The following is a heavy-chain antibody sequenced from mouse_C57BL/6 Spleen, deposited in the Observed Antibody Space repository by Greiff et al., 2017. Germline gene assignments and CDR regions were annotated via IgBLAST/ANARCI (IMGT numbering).Heavy chain of an antibody. D-gene: IGHD1-2*01. Sequence: QVQLQQSGPELVKPGASVKISCKASGYAFSSSWMNWVKQRPGKGLEWIGGIYPGDGDTNYHGKFKGKATLTADKSSSTDYLQLSDLTSEDSAVYCCARSGLRPLFAYWGQGTLVTVSA. J-gene: IGHJ3*01. CDR2: IYPGDGDT. CDR1: GYAFSSSW. V-gene: IGHV1-82*01. CDR3: ARSGLRPLFAY.